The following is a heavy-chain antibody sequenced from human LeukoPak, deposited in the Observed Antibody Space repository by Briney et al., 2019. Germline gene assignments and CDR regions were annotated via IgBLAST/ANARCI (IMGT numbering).Heavy chain of an antibody. V-gene: IGHV4-34*01. J-gene: IGHJ4*02. CDR2: INHSGST. Sequence: SETLSLTCAVYGGSFSGYYWSWIRQPPGKGLEWTGEINHSGSTNYNPSLKSRVTISVDTSKNQFSLKLSSVTTADTAVYYCARLFGYYYGSGSPNFDYWGQGTLVTVSS. CDR3: ARLFGYYYGSGSPNFDY. CDR1: GGSFSGYY. D-gene: IGHD3-10*01.